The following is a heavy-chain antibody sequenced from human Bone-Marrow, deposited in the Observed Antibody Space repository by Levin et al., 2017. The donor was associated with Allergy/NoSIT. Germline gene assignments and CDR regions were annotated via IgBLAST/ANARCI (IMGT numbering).Heavy chain of an antibody. D-gene: IGHD3-10*01. Sequence: KISSKASGGTFSSYAISWVRQAPGQGLEWMGGIIPIFGTANYAQKFQGRVTITADESTSTAYMELSSLRSEDTAVYYCARGNTMVQGVFNWFDPWGQGTLVTVSS. CDR2: IIPIFGTA. V-gene: IGHV1-69*01. CDR3: ARGNTMVQGVFNWFDP. CDR1: GGTFSSYA. J-gene: IGHJ5*02.